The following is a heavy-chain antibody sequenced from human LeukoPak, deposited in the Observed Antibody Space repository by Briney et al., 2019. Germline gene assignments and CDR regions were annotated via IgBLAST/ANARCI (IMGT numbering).Heavy chain of an antibody. CDR3: ARGLWFGESYGMDV. CDR1: GGSFSVYY. D-gene: IGHD3-10*01. V-gene: IGHV4-34*01. J-gene: IGHJ6*02. Sequence: SETLSLTCAVYGGSFSVYYWSWIRQPPGKGLEWIGEINHSGSTNYNPSLKSRVTISVDTSKNQFSLKLTSVTAADTAVYYCARGLWFGESYGMDVWGQGTTVTVSS. CDR2: INHSGST.